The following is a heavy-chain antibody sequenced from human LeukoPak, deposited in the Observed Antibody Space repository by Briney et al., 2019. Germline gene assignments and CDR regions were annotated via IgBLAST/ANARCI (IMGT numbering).Heavy chain of an antibody. V-gene: IGHV1-46*01. Sequence: ASVTVSCKASGYPFTSYYMHWVRQAPGQGLEWMGKINPSAGATTYAQKFQGRVTMTRDTSTTTVYMELSSLRSDDTAVFYCARRHKHYYQIDYWGQGTLVTVSS. J-gene: IGHJ4*02. D-gene: IGHD1-26*01. CDR2: INPSAGAT. CDR1: GYPFTSYY. CDR3: ARRHKHYYQIDY.